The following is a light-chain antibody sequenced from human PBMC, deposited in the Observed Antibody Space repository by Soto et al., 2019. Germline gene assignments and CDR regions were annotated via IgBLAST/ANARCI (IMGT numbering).Light chain of an antibody. CDR1: SSDVGGYDY. CDR2: EVS. V-gene: IGLV2-14*01. Sequence: QSALTQPASVSGSPGQSITISCTGTSSDVGGYDYVPWYQQHPGKAPKLIIYEVSNRPSGISNRFSGSKSGNTASLTISGLQAEDEADYYCTSYTSSSARVFGTGTKVIV. CDR3: TSYTSSSARV. J-gene: IGLJ1*01.